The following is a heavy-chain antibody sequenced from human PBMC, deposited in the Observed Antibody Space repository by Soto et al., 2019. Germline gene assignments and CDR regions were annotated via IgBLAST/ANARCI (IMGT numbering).Heavy chain of an antibody. J-gene: IGHJ4*02. Sequence: QVQLVQSGAEVKKPGASVKVSCKASGYTFTSYYMHWVRQAPGQGLEWMGIINPSGGSTSYAQKFQGRDTMTRDPFTSPVYMERGRLGYEDTAVYYCARVGGARGGGDYWGQGTLVTVSS. D-gene: IGHD3-10*01. CDR3: ARVGGARGGGDY. CDR2: INPSGGST. CDR1: GYTFTSYY. V-gene: IGHV1-46*01.